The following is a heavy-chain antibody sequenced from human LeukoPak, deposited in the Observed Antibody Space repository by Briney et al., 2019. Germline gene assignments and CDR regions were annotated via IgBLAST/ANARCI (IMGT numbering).Heavy chain of an antibody. CDR2: FDPEDGET. Sequence: ASVKVSCKVSGYTLTELSMHWVRQAPGKGLEWMGGFDPEDGETIYAQKFQGRVTMTRNTSISTAYMELSSLRSEDTAVYYCARVGTPHCSGGSCYSSTGPFFKLDYWGQGTLVTVSS. CDR1: GYTLTELS. J-gene: IGHJ4*02. D-gene: IGHD2-15*01. V-gene: IGHV1-24*01. CDR3: ARVGTPHCSGGSCYSSTGPFFKLDY.